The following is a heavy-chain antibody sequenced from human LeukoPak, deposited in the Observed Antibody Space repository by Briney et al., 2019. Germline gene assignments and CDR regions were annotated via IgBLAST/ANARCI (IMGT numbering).Heavy chain of an antibody. V-gene: IGHV5-51*01. Sequence: GEPLKISCKGSGYSFTSYWIGWVRQMPGKGLEWMGIIYPGDSDTRYSPSFQGQVTISADKSISTAYLQWSSLKASDTAMYYCARNKGYCSGGSCYSEYYFDYWGQGTLVTVSS. CDR2: IYPGDSDT. CDR3: ARNKGYCSGGSCYSEYYFDY. J-gene: IGHJ4*02. CDR1: GYSFTSYW. D-gene: IGHD2-15*01.